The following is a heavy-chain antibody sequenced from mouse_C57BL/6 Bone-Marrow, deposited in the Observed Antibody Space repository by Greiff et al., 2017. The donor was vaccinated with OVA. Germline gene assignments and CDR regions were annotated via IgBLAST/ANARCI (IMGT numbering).Heavy chain of an antibody. CDR2: ILWDDDE. CDR1: GFSLSTFGMG. J-gene: IGHJ4*01. CDR3: ARLLWGAMDY. V-gene: IGHV8-8*01. Sequence: QVTLKESGPGILQPSQTLSLTCSFSGFSLSTFGMGVGWIRQPSGKGLEWLARILWDDDEYDTPALKSRLTISKYTSKNQVFLKIANVDTADTATYYCARLLWGAMDYWGQGTSVTVSS.